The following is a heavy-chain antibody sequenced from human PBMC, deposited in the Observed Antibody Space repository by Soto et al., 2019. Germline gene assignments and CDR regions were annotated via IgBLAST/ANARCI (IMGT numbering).Heavy chain of an antibody. CDR3: VRDADTTGHYSHFDL. D-gene: IGHD3-9*01. Sequence: QVQLVESGGGVVQPGGSLRLSCAASGFTFSYYGFHWVRQAPGKGLEWVAVMHTGGNEKYYVDSVKGRFTVSRDDSRNMVYLEMSGLSAEDTAEYFCVRDADTTGHYSHFDLWGRGALVAVS. J-gene: IGHJ4*02. CDR2: MHTGGNEK. CDR1: GFTFSYYG. V-gene: IGHV3-33*08.